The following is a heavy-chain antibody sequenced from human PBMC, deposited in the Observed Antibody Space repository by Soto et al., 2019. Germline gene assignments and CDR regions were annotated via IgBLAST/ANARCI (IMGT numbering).Heavy chain of an antibody. J-gene: IGHJ6*02. CDR1: GFTFSSYG. V-gene: IGHV3-33*01. CDR2: IWYDGSNK. CDR3: ARDHMITFGGVIARYYYYYGMDV. Sequence: QVQLVESGGGVVQPGRSLRLSCAASGFTFSSYGMHWVRQAPGKGLAWVAVIWYDGSNKYYADSVKGRFTISRDNSKNTLYLQMNSLRAEDKAVYYCARDHMITFGGVIARYYYYYGMDVLGQGTTVTVSS. D-gene: IGHD3-16*02.